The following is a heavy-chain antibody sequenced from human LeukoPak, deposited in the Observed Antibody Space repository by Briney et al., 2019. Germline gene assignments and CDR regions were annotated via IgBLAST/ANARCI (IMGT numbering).Heavy chain of an antibody. CDR3: ARLLIYCSSTSCHFDY. V-gene: IGHV4-39*01. CDR1: GGSIRSGGYF. CDR2: FYDSGST. D-gene: IGHD2-2*01. J-gene: IGHJ4*02. Sequence: SETLSLTCTVSGGSIRSGGYFWSWIRQPPGKGLEWIGNFYDSGSTWYNPSLKSRVTISGDTSKNQFSLKLTSVTAADTAVYYCARLLIYCSSTSCHFDYWGQGTLVTVSS.